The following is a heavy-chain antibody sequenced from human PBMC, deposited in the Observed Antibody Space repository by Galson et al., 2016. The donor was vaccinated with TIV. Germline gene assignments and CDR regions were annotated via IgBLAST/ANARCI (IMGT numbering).Heavy chain of an antibody. J-gene: IGHJ5*01. Sequence: SLRLSCAASGFTFSNYAMNWVRQGPGKGLEWVSVVSGSGGSTYYADSVKGRFTVSRDNSKSTLYLQMNSLRAEDTAIYYCAKDREMYIAATGASDSWGQGTPVTVSS. CDR3: AKDREMYIAATGASDS. CDR2: VSGSGGST. V-gene: IGHV3-23*01. CDR1: GFTFSNYA. D-gene: IGHD6-13*01.